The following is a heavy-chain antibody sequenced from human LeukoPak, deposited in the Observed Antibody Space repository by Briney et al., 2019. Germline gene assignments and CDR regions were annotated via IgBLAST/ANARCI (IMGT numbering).Heavy chain of an antibody. CDR1: GGSISSYY. V-gene: IGHV4-59*08. D-gene: IGHD3-10*01. CDR3: ARQAHYLDAFDI. CDR2: IYYSGSI. J-gene: IGHJ3*02. Sequence: SETLSLTCTVSGGSISSYYWSWIRQPPGKGLEWVGYIYYSGSIKYNPSLKSRVTISVDTSKNQFSLKLSSVTAADTAVYYCARQAHYLDAFDIWGQGTMVSVSS.